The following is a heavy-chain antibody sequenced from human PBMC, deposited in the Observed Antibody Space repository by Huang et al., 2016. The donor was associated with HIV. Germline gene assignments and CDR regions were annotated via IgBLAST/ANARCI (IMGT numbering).Heavy chain of an antibody. CDR3: AKDRIWAPARLDRMDV. V-gene: IGHV1-2*02. CDR1: GYTLTDYY. CDR2: INPKRGDT. J-gene: IGHJ6*02. D-gene: IGHD1-1*01. Sequence: QVQLVQSGAEFKKPGASVKVSCKASGYTLTDYYLHWVRQAPGQGLEWMGWINPKRGDTKVAQRFQGKVSMTADTSINTAYMEVTRLTSDDTATYYCAKDRIWAPARLDRMDVWGQGTTVVVSS.